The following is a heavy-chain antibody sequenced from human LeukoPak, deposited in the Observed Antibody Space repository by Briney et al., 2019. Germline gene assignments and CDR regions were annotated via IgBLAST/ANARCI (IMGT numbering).Heavy chain of an antibody. CDR3: ARVHSGSEAFDI. CDR1: GGSISSYY. V-gene: IGHV4-59*01. Sequence: SETLSLTCTVSGGSISSYYWSWIRQPPGKGLEWIGYIYYSGSTNYNPSLKSRVTISVDTSKNQFSLKLSSVTAADTAVYYCARVHSGSEAFDIWGQGTMVTVSS. CDR2: IYYSGST. J-gene: IGHJ3*02. D-gene: IGHD1-26*01.